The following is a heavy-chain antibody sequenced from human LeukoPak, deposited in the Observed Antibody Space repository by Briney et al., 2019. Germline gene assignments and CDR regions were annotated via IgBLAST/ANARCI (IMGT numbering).Heavy chain of an antibody. D-gene: IGHD6-13*01. J-gene: IGHJ4*02. Sequence: SETLSLTCTVSGGSISSYYRTWIRQPAGKGLEWIGRIFASGSTNYNPSLKSRVTVSVDTSKNQFSLKLTSVTAADTAVYYCARGEQQLAILDCWGQGTLVSVSS. CDR3: ARGEQQLAILDC. CDR1: GGSISSYY. V-gene: IGHV4-4*07. CDR2: IFASGST.